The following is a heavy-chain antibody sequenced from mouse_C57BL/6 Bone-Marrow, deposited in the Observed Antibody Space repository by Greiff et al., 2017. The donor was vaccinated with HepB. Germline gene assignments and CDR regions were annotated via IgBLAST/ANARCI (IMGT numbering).Heavy chain of an antibody. CDR2: INYDGSST. V-gene: IGHV5-16*01. Sequence: EVKLVESEGGLVQPGSSMKLSCTASGFTFSDYYMAWVRQVPETGLEWVANINYDGSSTYYLDSLKSRFIISRDNAKNILYLQMSSLKSDDTATYNCERALYLYYAMDYWGQGTSVTVSS. J-gene: IGHJ4*01. CDR3: ERALYLYYAMDY. D-gene: IGHD5-5*01. CDR1: GFTFSDYY.